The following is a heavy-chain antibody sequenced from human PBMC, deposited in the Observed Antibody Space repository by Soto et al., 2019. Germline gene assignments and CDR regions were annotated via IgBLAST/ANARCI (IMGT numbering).Heavy chain of an antibody. CDR2: MRGNGGST. V-gene: IGHV3-23*01. D-gene: IGHD2-8*01. CDR1: GFTFGSYA. Sequence: EVQLLESGGGLVQPGGSLRLSCAASGFTFGSYAMSWVRQVPGKGLEWVSDMRGNGGSTYYADSVKGRFTISRDNSKNTLYLQMNSLRAEDTAVYYCAKGRVFLAGYGMDVWGQGTTVTVSS. J-gene: IGHJ6*02. CDR3: AKGRVFLAGYGMDV.